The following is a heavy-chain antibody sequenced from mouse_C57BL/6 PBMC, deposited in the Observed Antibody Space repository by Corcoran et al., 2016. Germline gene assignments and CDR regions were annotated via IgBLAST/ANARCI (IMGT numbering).Heavy chain of an antibody. V-gene: IGHV9-3*01. J-gene: IGHJ2*01. D-gene: IGHD1-3*01. Sequence: QIQLVQSGPELKKPGETVKISCKASGYTFTTYGMSWVKQAPGKGLKWMGWINTYSGVPTYADDFKGRFAFSLETSASTAYLQINNLKNEDTATYFCARKSSRGYYFDYWGQGTTLTVSS. CDR3: ARKSSRGYYFDY. CDR1: GYTFTTYG. CDR2: INTYSGVP.